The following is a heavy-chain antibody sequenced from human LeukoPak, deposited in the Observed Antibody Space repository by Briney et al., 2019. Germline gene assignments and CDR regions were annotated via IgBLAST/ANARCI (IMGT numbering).Heavy chain of an antibody. V-gene: IGHV4-59*01. CDR3: ARGPSRLYCSSTSCKDYGMDV. Sequence: SETLSLTCTVSGGSISSYYWSWIRQPPGKGLEWIGYIYYSGSTNYNPSLKSRVTISVDTSKNQFSLKLSSVTAADTAVYYCARGPSRLYCSSTSCKDYGMDVWGQGTTVTVSS. J-gene: IGHJ6*02. CDR2: IYYSGST. CDR1: GGSISSYY. D-gene: IGHD2-2*01.